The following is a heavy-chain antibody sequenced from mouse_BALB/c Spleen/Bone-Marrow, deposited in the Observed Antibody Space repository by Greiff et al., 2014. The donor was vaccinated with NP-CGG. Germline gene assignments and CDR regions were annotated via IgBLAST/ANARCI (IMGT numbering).Heavy chain of an antibody. D-gene: IGHD2-14*01. CDR2: ISYSGST. CDR1: GYSITSDYA. J-gene: IGHJ2*01. CDR3: ARGYDGGDFDY. V-gene: IGHV3-2*02. Sequence: VQLQQSGPGLVKPSQSLSLTCTVTGYSITSDYAWNWIRQFPGNKLEWMGYISYSGSTSYNPSLKSRISITRDTSKNQFFLQLNSVTTGDTATYYCARGYDGGDFDYWGQGTTLTVSS.